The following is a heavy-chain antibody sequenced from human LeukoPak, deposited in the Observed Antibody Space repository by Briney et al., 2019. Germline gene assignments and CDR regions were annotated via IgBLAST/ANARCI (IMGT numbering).Heavy chain of an antibody. CDR2: MNPNSGNT. J-gene: IGHJ3*02. V-gene: IGHV1-8*01. Sequence: ASVKVSCKASGYTFTSYDINWVRQATGQGLEWMGWMNPNSGNTGYAQKFQGRVTMTRNTSISTAYMELSSLRSEDTAVYYCARDGPYKYYDFWSGPPGEDAFDIWGQGTMVTVSS. CDR3: ARDGPYKYYDFWSGPPGEDAFDI. CDR1: GYTFTSYD. D-gene: IGHD3-3*01.